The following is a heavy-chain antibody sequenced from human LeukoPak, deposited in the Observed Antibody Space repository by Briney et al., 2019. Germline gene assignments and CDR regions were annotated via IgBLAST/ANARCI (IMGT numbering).Heavy chain of an antibody. D-gene: IGHD1-20*01. J-gene: IGHJ4*02. CDR2: ISSSGSTI. V-gene: IGHV3-48*03. CDR3: ASLDLTGTPRAHDY. CDR1: GFTFSSYE. Sequence: RGSLRLSCAASGFTFSSYEMNWVRRAPGKGLEWVSYISSSGSTIYYADSVKGRFTISRDNAKNSLYLQMNSLRAEDTAVYYCASLDLTGTPRAHDYWGQGTLVTVSS.